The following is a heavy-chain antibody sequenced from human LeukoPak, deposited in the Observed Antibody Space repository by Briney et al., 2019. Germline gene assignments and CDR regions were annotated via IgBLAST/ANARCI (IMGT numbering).Heavy chain of an antibody. V-gene: IGHV3-30*18. CDR3: AKGSIAAAGWFDP. CDR1: GFTFSSYG. J-gene: IGHJ5*02. Sequence: PGGSLRLSCAASGFTFSSYGMHWVRQAPGKGLEWVAVISYDGSNKYYADSVKGRFTISRDNSKNTLYLQMNSLRAEDAAVYYCAKGSIAAAGWFDPWGQGTLVTVSS. D-gene: IGHD6-13*01. CDR2: ISYDGSNK.